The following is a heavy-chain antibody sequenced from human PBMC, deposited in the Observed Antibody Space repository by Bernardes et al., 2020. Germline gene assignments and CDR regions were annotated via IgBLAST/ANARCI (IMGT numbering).Heavy chain of an antibody. D-gene: IGHD2-15*01. CDR3: AKVWSTGYCSGGSCPKTYFDY. J-gene: IGHJ4*02. CDR2: ISGSGGST. V-gene: IGHV3-23*01. CDR1: GFTFSSYA. Sequence: GGSLRLSCAASGFTFSSYAMSWVRQAPGKGLEWVSAISGSGGSTYYADSVKGRFTISRDNSKNTLYLQMNSLRAEDTAVYYCAKVWSTGYCSGGSCPKTYFDYWGQGTLVTVSS.